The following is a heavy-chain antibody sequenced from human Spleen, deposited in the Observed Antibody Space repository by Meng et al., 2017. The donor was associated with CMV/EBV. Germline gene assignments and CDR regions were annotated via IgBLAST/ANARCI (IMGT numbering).Heavy chain of an antibody. V-gene: IGHV3-48*03. CDR3: ARGRGDNWYYYGMDV. CDR1: GFTFGDYG. J-gene: IGHJ6*02. Sequence: GGSLRLSCATSGFTFGDYGLSWVRQAPGKGLEWVLYISSSGSTTYYADSVKGRFTISRDNAKKSLYLQMNSLRAEDTAVYYCARGRGDNWYYYGMDVWGQGTTVTVSS. D-gene: IGHD1-1*01. CDR2: ISSSGSTT.